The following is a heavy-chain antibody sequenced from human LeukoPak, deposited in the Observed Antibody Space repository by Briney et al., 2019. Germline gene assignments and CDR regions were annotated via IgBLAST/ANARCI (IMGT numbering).Heavy chain of an antibody. J-gene: IGHJ4*02. CDR2: LSYDGSNK. CDR3: AKDFTSGWTADLFDY. V-gene: IGHV3-30*18. D-gene: IGHD6-19*01. CDR1: GFTFSSYG. Sequence: GRSLRLSCAASGFTFSSYGMHWVRKAPGKGLEWVAVLSYDGSNKYYADSLKGRFTISRDNSKNTLYLQMNSLRAEDTAVYYCAKDFTSGWTADLFDYWGQGTLVTVSS.